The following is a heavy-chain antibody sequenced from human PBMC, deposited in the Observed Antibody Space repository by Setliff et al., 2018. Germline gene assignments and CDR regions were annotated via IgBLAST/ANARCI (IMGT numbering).Heavy chain of an antibody. CDR2: IYPDDSDT. CDR1: ASTFSNYW. CDR3: ARHPYYYGSGTYLDNNNRWFDP. J-gene: IGHJ5*02. Sequence: GESLKISCKDSASTFSNYWIVWVRQMPGKGLEWMGMIYPDDSDTRYSPSFQGQVTISVDKSINTAYLQWSSLRASDTAIYYCARHPYYYGSGTYLDNNNRWFDPWGQGTLVTVSS. V-gene: IGHV5-51*01. D-gene: IGHD3-10*01.